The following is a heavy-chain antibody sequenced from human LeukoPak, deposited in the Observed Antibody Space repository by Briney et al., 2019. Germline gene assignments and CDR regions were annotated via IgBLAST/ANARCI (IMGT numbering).Heavy chain of an antibody. Sequence: ASVNVSCKASGGTFSSYAISWVRQAPGQGLEWMGGIIPIFGSANYEQKFQGRVTITADESTSTAYMELSSLRSEDTAVYYCARVESYDFWSGYYNIDYWGQGTLVTVSS. CDR3: ARVESYDFWSGYYNIDY. V-gene: IGHV1-69*13. J-gene: IGHJ4*02. CDR2: IIPIFGSA. CDR1: GGTFSSYA. D-gene: IGHD3-3*01.